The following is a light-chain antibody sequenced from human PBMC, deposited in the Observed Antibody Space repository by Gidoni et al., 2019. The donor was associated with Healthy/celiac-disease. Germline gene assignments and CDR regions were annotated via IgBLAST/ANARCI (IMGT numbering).Light chain of an antibody. CDR1: QSISSY. CDR2: AAS. Sequence: DIQMTQSPSSLSASVGDRVTITCRASQSISSYLNWYQQKPGKAPKLLIYAASSLQSGVPSRFSGSGSGTDFTLTISSLQPEDFATYYCQQSYSTLYSFXQXTELEIK. CDR3: QQSYSTLYS. J-gene: IGKJ2*03. V-gene: IGKV1-39*01.